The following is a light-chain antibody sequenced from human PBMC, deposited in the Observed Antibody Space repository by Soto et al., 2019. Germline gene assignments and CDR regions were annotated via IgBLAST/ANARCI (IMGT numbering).Light chain of an antibody. J-gene: IGKJ5*01. V-gene: IGKV3-15*01. Sequence: IVMTQSPATLSVSPGERATLSCRASRGISSNLAWYQQKPGQAPRLLIYDASTRATGIPARFSGSGSGTEFTLTISSLQPEDFATYYCQQSYGTPITFGQGTRLEIK. CDR2: DAS. CDR3: QQSYGTPIT. CDR1: RGISSN.